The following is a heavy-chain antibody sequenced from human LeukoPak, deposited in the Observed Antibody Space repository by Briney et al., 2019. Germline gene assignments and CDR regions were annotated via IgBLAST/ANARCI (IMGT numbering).Heavy chain of an antibody. CDR3: AKDSSQLVRAGDY. V-gene: IGHV3-30*02. D-gene: IGHD6-19*01. CDR1: GFTFSTFA. J-gene: IGHJ4*02. CDR2: IRYDGTDK. Sequence: PGGSLRLSCAASGFTFSTFAMHWVRQAPGKGLEWVAFIRYDGTDKYYANSVKGRFTISRDNSKNTVYLQMNSLRVDDTAVYFCAKDSSQLVRAGDYWGQGTLVAVSS.